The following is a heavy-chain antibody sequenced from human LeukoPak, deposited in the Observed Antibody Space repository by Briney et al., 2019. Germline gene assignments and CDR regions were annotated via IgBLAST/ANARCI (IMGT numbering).Heavy chain of an antibody. V-gene: IGHV3-30*02. CDR1: GFTFSSYG. Sequence: GSLRLSCAASGFTFSSYGMHWVRQAPGKGLECVAFIRYDGSNKYYADSVKGRFTISRDNSKNTLYLQMNSLRAEDTAVYYCAKEGPILSGSYYDRFWGAFDIWGQGTMVTVSS. J-gene: IGHJ3*02. D-gene: IGHD1-26*01. CDR2: IRYDGSNK. CDR3: AKEGPILSGSYYDRFWGAFDI.